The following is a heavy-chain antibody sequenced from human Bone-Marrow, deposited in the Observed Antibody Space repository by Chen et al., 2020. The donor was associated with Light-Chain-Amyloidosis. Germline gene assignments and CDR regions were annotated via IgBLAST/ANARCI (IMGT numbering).Heavy chain of an antibody. CDR3: ARERLSVREGNAGDFYYYNYMDV. V-gene: IGHV3-30-3*01. Sequence: QVQLVESGGGVVPPGTSLRLSCAASGFTFSAFSMHWVRQAPGRGLEWVAVVSYLGNYTRYADSVKGRFTVSRDNSKNTLYVQMNSLRAEDTAVYYCARERLSVREGNAGDFYYYNYMDVWGKGTTVTVSS. CDR1: GFTFSAFS. CDR2: VSYLGNYT. D-gene: IGHD3-10*01. J-gene: IGHJ6*03.